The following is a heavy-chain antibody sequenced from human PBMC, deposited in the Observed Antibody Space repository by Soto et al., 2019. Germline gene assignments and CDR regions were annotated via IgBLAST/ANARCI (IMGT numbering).Heavy chain of an antibody. CDR2: IKSKTDGGTT. J-gene: IGHJ3*02. V-gene: IGHV3-15*01. CDR3: TTEQSGTPWVSGSYDAFDI. Sequence: GGSLRLSCAASGFTFSNAWMSWVRQAPGKGLEWVGRIKSKTDGGTTDYAAPVKGRFTISRDDSKNTLYLQMNSLKTEDTAVYYCTTEQSGTPWVSGSYDAFDIWGQGTMVTVSS. CDR1: GFTFSNAW. D-gene: IGHD3-10*01.